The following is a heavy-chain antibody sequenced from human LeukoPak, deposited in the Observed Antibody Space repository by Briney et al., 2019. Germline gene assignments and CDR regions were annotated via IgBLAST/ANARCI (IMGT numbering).Heavy chain of an antibody. J-gene: IGHJ4*02. Sequence: SETLSLTCTVSGGSISSSSYYWGWIRQPPGKGLEWIGSIYYSGSTYYNPSLKSRVTISVDTSKNQFSLKLSSVTAADTAVHYCASRYCSSTSCPFDYWGQGTLVTVSS. D-gene: IGHD2-2*01. CDR2: IYYSGST. CDR1: GGSISSSSYY. CDR3: ASRYCSSTSCPFDY. V-gene: IGHV4-39*01.